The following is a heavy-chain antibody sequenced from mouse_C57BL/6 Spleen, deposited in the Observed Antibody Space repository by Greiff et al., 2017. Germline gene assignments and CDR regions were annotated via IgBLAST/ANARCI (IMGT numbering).Heavy chain of an antibody. CDR3: ARISYDYDGAY. D-gene: IGHD2-4*01. CDR2: IYPSDSET. V-gene: IGHV1-61*01. CDR1: GYTFTSYW. Sequence: QVQLQQPGAELVRPGSSVKLSCKASGYTFTSYWMDWVKQRPGQGLEWIVNIYPSDSETHYNQKFKDKATLTVDKSSSTAYMQLSSLTSEDSAVYYCARISYDYDGAYWGQGTLVTVSA. J-gene: IGHJ3*01.